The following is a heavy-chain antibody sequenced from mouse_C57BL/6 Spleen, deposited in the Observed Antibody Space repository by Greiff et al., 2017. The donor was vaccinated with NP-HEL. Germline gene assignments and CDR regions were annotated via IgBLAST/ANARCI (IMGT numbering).Heavy chain of an antibody. CDR2: IDPSDSYT. J-gene: IGHJ4*01. D-gene: IGHD1-1*01. Sequence: QVQLQQPGAELVMPGASVKLSCTASGYTFTSYWMHWVKQRPGQGLEWIGEIDPSDSYTNYNQKFKGKSTLTVDKSSSPAYMQLSSLTSEDSAVYYCARSDYYGSSPGAMDYWGQGTSVTVSS. CDR3: ARSDYYGSSPGAMDY. V-gene: IGHV1-69*01. CDR1: GYTFTSYW.